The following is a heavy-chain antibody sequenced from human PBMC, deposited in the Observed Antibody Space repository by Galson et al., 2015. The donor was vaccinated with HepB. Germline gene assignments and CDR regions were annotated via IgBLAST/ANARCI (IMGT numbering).Heavy chain of an antibody. J-gene: IGHJ3*02. Sequence: CAISGDSVSSSSAAWNWIRQSPSRGLEWLGRTYYRSKWYDDYALSLRSRITINPDTSKNQFSLHLNSVTPEDTAVYYCATIYSTAWDASNAFDTWGQGTMVTVSS. V-gene: IGHV6-1*01. CDR2: TYYRSKWYD. CDR1: GDSVSSSSAA. D-gene: IGHD2-8*02. CDR3: ATIYSTAWDASNAFDT.